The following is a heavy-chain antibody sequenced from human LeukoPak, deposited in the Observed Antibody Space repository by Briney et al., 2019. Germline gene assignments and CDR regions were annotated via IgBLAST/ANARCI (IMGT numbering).Heavy chain of an antibody. J-gene: IGHJ5*02. Sequence: ASVKVSCKASGYTFTGYYMHWVRQAPGQGLEWMGRINPNSGGTNYAQKFQGRVTMTRDTSISTAYMELSRLRSDDTAVYYCARVMITMVRGVIIIGGSGWFDPWGQGTLVTVSS. V-gene: IGHV1-2*06. CDR3: ARVMITMVRGVIIIGGSGWFDP. D-gene: IGHD3-10*01. CDR1: GYTFTGYY. CDR2: INPNSGGT.